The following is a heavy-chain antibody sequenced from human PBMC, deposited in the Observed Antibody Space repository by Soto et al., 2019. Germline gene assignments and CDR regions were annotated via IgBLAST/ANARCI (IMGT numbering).Heavy chain of an antibody. V-gene: IGHV1-2*02. J-gene: IGHJ4*02. CDR2: IIPNTGGT. CDR1: GYTFTGFF. Sequence: ASVKVSCKASGYTFTGFFLHWVRQAPGQGLEWLGWIIPNTGGTNYAQDFQGRITMTRATSISTAYLELTSLRSDDTAVYYCAREGIEARIPTDWGQGTLVTVSS. CDR3: AREGIEARIPTD. D-gene: IGHD6-6*01.